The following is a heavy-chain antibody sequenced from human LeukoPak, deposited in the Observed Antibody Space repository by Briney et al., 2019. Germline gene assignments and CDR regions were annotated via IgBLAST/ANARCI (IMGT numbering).Heavy chain of an antibody. CDR2: IYPGDSDT. Sequence: GESLKISCKGSGYSFNNYWIGWVRQLPGKGLGWMGIIYPGDSDTKYSPSFQGQVTISADKSISTAYLQWNSLKASDSAMYYCATRGGDLDYWGQGTLVTVSS. D-gene: IGHD3-16*01. CDR1: GYSFNNYW. CDR3: ATRGGDLDY. V-gene: IGHV5-51*01. J-gene: IGHJ4*02.